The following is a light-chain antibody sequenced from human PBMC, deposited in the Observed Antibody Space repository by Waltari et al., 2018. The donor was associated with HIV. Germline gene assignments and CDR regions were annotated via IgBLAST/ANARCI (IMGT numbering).Light chain of an antibody. CDR2: RNN. V-gene: IGLV1-47*01. CDR3: AVWDDSLRGSV. Sequence: QSVLTQPPSVSGTPGQRVSISCSGSSSNLGNNYVSWYQQLPGTAPKLLIHRNNQRPSGVPDRFSGSKSGTSASLAISGLRSEDEADYYCAVWDDSLRGSVFGTGTEVTVL. J-gene: IGLJ1*01. CDR1: SSNLGNNY.